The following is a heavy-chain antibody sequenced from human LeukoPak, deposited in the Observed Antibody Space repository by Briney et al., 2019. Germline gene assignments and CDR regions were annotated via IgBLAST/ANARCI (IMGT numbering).Heavy chain of an antibody. CDR1: GFSFSNFE. Sequence: PGGSLRLSCTASGFSFSNFEMHWVRQAPGKGLEWVGVVSYEGTIKYYSYSAKGRFTISRDNSNSLISLQMNDLTTEDTAVYYCAREKFDCWGQGTLVTVST. V-gene: IGHV3-30*03. J-gene: IGHJ5*01. CDR3: AREKFDC. CDR2: VSYEGTIK.